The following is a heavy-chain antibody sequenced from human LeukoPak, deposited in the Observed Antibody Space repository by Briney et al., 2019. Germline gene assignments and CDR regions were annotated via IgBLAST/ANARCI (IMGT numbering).Heavy chain of an antibody. CDR3: ARGTRRFDP. Sequence: SETLSLTCAVSGYSISSGYYWGWIRQPPGKGLEWIGNIYHSGSTYYNLSLKGRVTISVDTSKNQFSLKLTSVTAADTAVYYCARGTRRFDPWGQGTLVSVSS. CDR2: IYHSGST. CDR1: GYSISSGYY. V-gene: IGHV4-38-2*01. J-gene: IGHJ5*02.